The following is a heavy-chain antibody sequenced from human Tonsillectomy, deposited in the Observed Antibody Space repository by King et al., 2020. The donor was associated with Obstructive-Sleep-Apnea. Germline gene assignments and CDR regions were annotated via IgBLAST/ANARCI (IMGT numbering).Heavy chain of an antibody. CDR3: AKDSTRYYYDSSGYYFDY. Sequence: VQLVESGGGVVQPGRSLRLSCAASGITFSSHGMHWVRQAPGKGLEWVAVISSDGTNKDYADSVKGRFTISGDNSKNTLYLQMNSLRADDTAVYYCAKDSTRYYYDSSGYYFDYWGQGTLVTVSS. CDR1: GITFSSHG. V-gene: IGHV3-30*18. J-gene: IGHJ4*02. CDR2: ISSDGTNK. D-gene: IGHD3-22*01.